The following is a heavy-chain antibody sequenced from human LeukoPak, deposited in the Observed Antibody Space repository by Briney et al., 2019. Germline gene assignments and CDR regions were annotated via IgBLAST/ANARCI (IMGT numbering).Heavy chain of an antibody. CDR1: GFTSSTYA. D-gene: IGHD5-12*01. V-gene: IGHV3-64*01. CDR2: ISNNGRST. CDR3: ARSHSGYDYFDY. Sequence: GGSLRLSCAASGFTSSTYAMHWVRQAPGKGLEYVSSISNNGRSTYYASSVEGRFIISRDNSKNTLYLQMGSLRAEDMAVYYCARSHSGYDYFDYWGLGTLVTVSS. J-gene: IGHJ4*02.